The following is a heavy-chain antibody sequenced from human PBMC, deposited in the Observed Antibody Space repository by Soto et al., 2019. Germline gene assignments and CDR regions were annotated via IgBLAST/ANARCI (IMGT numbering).Heavy chain of an antibody. CDR1: GYTFTSYG. J-gene: IGHJ5*02. Sequence: ASVKVSCKASGYTFTSYGIHWVRQAPGQRLEWMGWINAANGDTKYSPKFQGRVTVTRDTSASTAYMELSSLRSEDTAVYYCVRRHVSATGIDWFDPWGQGTLVTVSS. V-gene: IGHV1-3*01. CDR2: INAANGDT. CDR3: VRRHVSATGIDWFDP. D-gene: IGHD6-13*01.